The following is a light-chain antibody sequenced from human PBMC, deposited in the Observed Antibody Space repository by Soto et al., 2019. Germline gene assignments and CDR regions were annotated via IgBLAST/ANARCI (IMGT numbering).Light chain of an antibody. CDR1: SSDVGTYNL. CDR2: DAT. CDR3: CSYGRSPTFVE. Sequence: QSALTQPASVSGSPGQSITISCTGTSSDVGTYNLVSWYQQHPGTAPKLIIYDATKRPSGVSDRFSGSKSGNTASLTISGLQAEDEADYYCCSYGRSPTFVEFGGGTQLTVL. V-gene: IGLV2-23*01. J-gene: IGLJ2*01.